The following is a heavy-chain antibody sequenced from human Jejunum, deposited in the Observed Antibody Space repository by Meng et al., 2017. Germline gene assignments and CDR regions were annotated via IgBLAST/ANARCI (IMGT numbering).Heavy chain of an antibody. CDR1: GYTFTGYY. J-gene: IGHJ4*02. D-gene: IGHD6-19*01. Sequence: ASVKVSCKTSGYTFTGYYIHWVRQAPGQGLEWMGWINHNSGGTNYAQKFQGRDTMTRETSINTAYMELSRLRSDDTAVYYCALITVAGRGFDYWGQGTLVTVSS. CDR2: INHNSGGT. CDR3: ALITVAGRGFDY. V-gene: IGHV1-2*02.